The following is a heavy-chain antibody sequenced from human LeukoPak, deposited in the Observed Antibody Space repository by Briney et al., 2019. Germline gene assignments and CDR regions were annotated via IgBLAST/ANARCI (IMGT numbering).Heavy chain of an antibody. CDR1: GGSVSSGSYY. CDR3: ARRTTPGYSSSWYPDYYGMDV. J-gene: IGHJ6*02. Sequence: SETLSLTCTVSGGSVSSGSYYWSWIRQPPGKGLEWIGYIYYSGSTNYNPSLKSRVTISVDTSKNQFSLKLSSVTAADTAVYYCARRTTPGYSSSWYPDYYGMDVWGQGTTVTVSS. D-gene: IGHD6-13*01. CDR2: IYYSGST. V-gene: IGHV4-61*01.